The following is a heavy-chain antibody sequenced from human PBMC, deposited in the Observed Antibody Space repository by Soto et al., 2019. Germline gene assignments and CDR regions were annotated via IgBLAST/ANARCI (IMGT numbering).Heavy chain of an antibody. V-gene: IGHV3-23*01. Sequence: EVQLLESGGGLVPPGGSLSLSCVASGFTFSTYAMTWVRQAPGKGLEWVSGIRGSGVSTYYSDSVKGRFPISRDNSKNSLYLQLNSLRAEDTAVYYCARGDPQQLPSYYYYYYGMDVWGQGPTVTAAS. D-gene: IGHD6-13*01. CDR1: GFTFSTYA. J-gene: IGHJ6*02. CDR3: ARGDPQQLPSYYYYYYGMDV. CDR2: IRGSGVST.